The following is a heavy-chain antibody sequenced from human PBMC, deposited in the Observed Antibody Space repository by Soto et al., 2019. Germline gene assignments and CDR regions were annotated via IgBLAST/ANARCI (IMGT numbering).Heavy chain of an antibody. Sequence: QITLKESGPTLVKPTQTLTLTCTFSGFSLSTSGVGVGWIRQPPGKALEFLALLYWDDDKRYSPFLKSRLTISKYTYKNQVVLTITNIDPVDTATYYCAHIPNYYQYNWFDPWGQGTLVTVSS. V-gene: IGHV2-5*02. CDR1: GFSLSTSGVG. CDR3: AHIPNYYQYNWFDP. CDR2: LYWDDDK. J-gene: IGHJ5*02. D-gene: IGHD3-10*01.